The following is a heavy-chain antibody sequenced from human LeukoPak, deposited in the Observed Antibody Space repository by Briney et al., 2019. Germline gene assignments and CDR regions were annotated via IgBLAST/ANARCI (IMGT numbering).Heavy chain of an antibody. CDR2: ISYDGSNK. CDR1: GFTFSSYD. D-gene: IGHD6-19*01. Sequence: QPGRSLRLSCAASGFTFSSYDMHWVRQAPGKGLEWVAVISYDGSNKYYADSVKGRFTISRDNAKNSLYLQMSNLRAEDSAVYYCARSHSVWYPLDYWGQGTLVTVSS. J-gene: IGHJ4*02. V-gene: IGHV3-30*03. CDR3: ARSHSVWYPLDY.